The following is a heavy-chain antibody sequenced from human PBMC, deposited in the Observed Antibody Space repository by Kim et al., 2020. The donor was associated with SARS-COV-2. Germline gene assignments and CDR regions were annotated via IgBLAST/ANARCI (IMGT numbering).Heavy chain of an antibody. D-gene: IGHD3-22*01. CDR2: IWYDGSNK. J-gene: IGHJ4*02. V-gene: IGHV3-33*01. Sequence: GGSLRLSCAASGFTFSSYGTHWVRQAPGKGLEWVAVIWYDGSNKYYADSVKGRFTISRDNSKNTLYLQMNSLRAEDTAVYYCAREPPGRSTYYYDSSGYSTFDYWGQATLVTVSS. CDR1: GFTFSSYG. CDR3: AREPPGRSTYYYDSSGYSTFDY.